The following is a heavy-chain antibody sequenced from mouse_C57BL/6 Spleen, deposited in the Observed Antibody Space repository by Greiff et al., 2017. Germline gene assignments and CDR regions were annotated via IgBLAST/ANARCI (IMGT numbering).Heavy chain of an antibody. V-gene: IGHV1-64*01. CDR2: LPPNSGST. CDR3: AREVIYYGYDENWYFDV. Sequence: QVQLQQPGAELVKPGASVKLSCKASGYTFPSYWMHWVKQRPGHGLAWIGMLPPNSGSTNSNEKFTSKATLTVDKSSSTAYMQLSSLTSEDSAVYYCAREVIYYGYDENWYFDVWGTGTTVTVSS. J-gene: IGHJ1*03. D-gene: IGHD2-2*01. CDR1: GYTFPSYW.